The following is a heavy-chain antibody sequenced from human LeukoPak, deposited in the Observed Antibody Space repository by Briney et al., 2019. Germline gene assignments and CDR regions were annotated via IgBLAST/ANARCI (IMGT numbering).Heavy chain of an antibody. D-gene: IGHD2-15*01. CDR1: GFTVSSNY. CDR3: ARDRVEGGGRLGAFDI. J-gene: IGHJ3*02. CDR2: IYVGGDT. V-gene: IGHV3-66*01. Sequence: GGSLRLPCAASGFTVSSNYISWVRQAPGKGLEWVSVIYVGGDTYYAGSVKGRFTISRDKSKNTVYLQMNSLRAEDTAVYYCARDRVEGGGRLGAFDIWGQGTMVTVSS.